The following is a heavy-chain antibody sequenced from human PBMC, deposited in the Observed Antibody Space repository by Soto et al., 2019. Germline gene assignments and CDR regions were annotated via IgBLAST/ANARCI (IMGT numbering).Heavy chain of an antibody. Sequence: SVKVSCKASGGTFSSYAISWVRQAPGQGLEWMGGIIPIFGTANYAQKFQGRVTITADESTSTAYMELSSLRSEGTDVYYCARLSYRRSRHWGQGTLVTVSS. J-gene: IGHJ4*02. D-gene: IGHD6-6*01. CDR3: ARLSYRRSRH. CDR1: GGTFSSYA. V-gene: IGHV1-69*13. CDR2: IIPIFGTA.